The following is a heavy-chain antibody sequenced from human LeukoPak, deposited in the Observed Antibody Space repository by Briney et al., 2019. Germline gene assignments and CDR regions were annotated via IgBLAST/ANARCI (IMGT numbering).Heavy chain of an antibody. V-gene: IGHV3-23*01. CDR2: ISGSGGST. J-gene: IGHJ4*02. Sequence: GGSLRLSCAASGFTFSSYAMSWVRQAPGKGLEWVSAISGSGGSTYYADSVKGRFTISRDNSKNTLYLQMNSLRAEDTAVYYCAKDKGIGIAAAGTEGAFDYWGQGTLVTVSS. D-gene: IGHD6-13*01. CDR3: AKDKGIGIAAAGTEGAFDY. CDR1: GFTFSSYA.